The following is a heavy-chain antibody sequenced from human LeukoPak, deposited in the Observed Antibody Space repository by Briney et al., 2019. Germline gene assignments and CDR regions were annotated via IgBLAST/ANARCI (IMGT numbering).Heavy chain of an antibody. CDR3: ARLRWYGDVTNYYFDY. J-gene: IGHJ4*02. CDR2: INSDGSST. V-gene: IGHV3-74*01. CDR1: GFTFSSYW. D-gene: IGHD6-13*01. Sequence: QSGGSLRLSCAASGFTFSSYWMHWVRQAPGKGLVWVSRINSDGSSTSYADSVKGRFTISRDNAKNSLYLQMNSLRAEDTAVYYCARLRWYGDVTNYYFDYWGQGTLVTVSS.